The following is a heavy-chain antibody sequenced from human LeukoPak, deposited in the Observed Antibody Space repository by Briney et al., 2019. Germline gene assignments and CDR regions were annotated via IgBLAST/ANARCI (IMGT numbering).Heavy chain of an antibody. V-gene: IGHV4-59*01. CDR2: MYYSGTI. Sequence: SEPLSLTCTVSGGSISSYYWSWIRQPRGKGLEWIGYMYYSGTINYNPSLKSRVTISVDTSKNQFSLKLSSVTAADTAMYYCARAWATDYFDYWGQGTLVTVSS. J-gene: IGHJ4*02. CDR1: GGSISSYY. CDR3: ARAWATDYFDY.